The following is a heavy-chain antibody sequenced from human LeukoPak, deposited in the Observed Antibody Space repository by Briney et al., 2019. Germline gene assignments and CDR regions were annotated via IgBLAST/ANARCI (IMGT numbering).Heavy chain of an antibody. CDR1: GGSFSGYY. CDR2: INHSGST. Sequence: SETLSLTCAVYGGSFSGYYWSWIRQPPGKGLEWIGEINHSGSTNYNPSLKSRVTISVDTSENQFSLKLSSVTAADTAVYYCARGGRARLDYWGQGTLVTVSS. D-gene: IGHD1-26*01. V-gene: IGHV4-34*01. J-gene: IGHJ4*02. CDR3: ARGGRARLDY.